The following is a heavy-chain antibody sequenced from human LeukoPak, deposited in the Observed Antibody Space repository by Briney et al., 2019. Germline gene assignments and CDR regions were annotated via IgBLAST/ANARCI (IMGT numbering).Heavy chain of an antibody. CDR2: IYYSGSP. D-gene: IGHD4-17*01. J-gene: IGHJ3*02. CDR1: GGSISSYY. V-gene: IGHV4-59*01. CDR3: ASSHGDYRFVAFDI. Sequence: SETLSLTCTVSGGSISSYYWSWIRQPPGKGLEWIGYIYYSGSPNYNPSLKTRVTISVDTSKHQFSLKLSSVTAADTAVYSCASSHGDYRFVAFDIWGQGTMVTVSS.